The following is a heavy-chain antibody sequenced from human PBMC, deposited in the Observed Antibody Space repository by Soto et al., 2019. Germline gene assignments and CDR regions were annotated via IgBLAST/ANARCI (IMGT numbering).Heavy chain of an antibody. J-gene: IGHJ6*02. V-gene: IGHV1-18*01. Sequence: ASVKVSCKASGYTFTNYDINWVRQAPGQGLEWMGWISTYTGNTNYAQKIQGRVTMTKDTSTSTVYMELRSLRSDDTAVYYCARGYYYGSGRPTPGGMDVWGQGTTVTVSS. CDR1: GYTFTNYD. D-gene: IGHD3-10*01. CDR3: ARGYYYGSGRPTPGGMDV. CDR2: ISTYTGNT.